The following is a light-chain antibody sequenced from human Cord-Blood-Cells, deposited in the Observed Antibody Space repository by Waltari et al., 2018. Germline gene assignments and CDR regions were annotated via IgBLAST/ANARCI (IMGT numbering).Light chain of an antibody. CDR1: SSDVGGYTY. Sequence: QSSLTQPASVSGSPRQSLTISCTGTSSDVGGYTYVSWYQQHPGKAPKLMIYDVSNRPSGVSNRFSGSKSGNTASLTISGLQAEDEADYYCSSYTSSSTYVFGTGTKVTVL. J-gene: IGLJ1*01. V-gene: IGLV2-14*03. CDR3: SSYTSSSTYV. CDR2: DVS.